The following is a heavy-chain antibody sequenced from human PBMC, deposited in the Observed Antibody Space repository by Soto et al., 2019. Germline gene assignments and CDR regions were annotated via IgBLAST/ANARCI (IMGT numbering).Heavy chain of an antibody. Sequence: QVQMVQSGAEVKKPGSSARVSCKVSGGTFSRHSISWVRQAPGQGLEWMGGIIPIFDATQYAQKFQGRLTLTAEESTTTFDMDLRGLRSEDAAIYECVRDLTSVRGAWGQGTLVTVS. CDR3: VRDLTSVRGA. CDR2: IIPIFDAT. CDR1: GGTFSRHS. V-gene: IGHV1-69*01. J-gene: IGHJ4*02. D-gene: IGHD1-26*01.